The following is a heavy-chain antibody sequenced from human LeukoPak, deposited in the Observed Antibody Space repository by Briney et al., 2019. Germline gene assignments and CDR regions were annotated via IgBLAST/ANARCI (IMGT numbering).Heavy chain of an antibody. V-gene: IGHV3-33*01. J-gene: IGHJ4*02. CDR2: IWSDGTNQ. Sequence: GGSLRLSCAAAGFTFNHYGMHWVRQAPGKWLEWVAVIWSDGTNQYYAGSVKGRFTISRYDSGNTVYLQMNSLRPEDTGVYYCARDAKRGFDYSNSLEYWGQGTSVTVST. D-gene: IGHD4-11*01. CDR3: ARDAKRGFDYSNSLEY. CDR1: GFTFNHYG.